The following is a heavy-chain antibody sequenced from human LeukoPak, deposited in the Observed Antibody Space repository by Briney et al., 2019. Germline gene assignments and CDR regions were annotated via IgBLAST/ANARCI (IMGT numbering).Heavy chain of an antibody. CDR2: IWFDGKNE. CDR3: AKGGSYGDPGDY. D-gene: IGHD4-17*01. V-gene: IGHV3-33*06. CDR1: GFTFSGYG. J-gene: IGHJ4*02. Sequence: GGSLRLSCAASGFTFSGYGMHWVRLAPGKGLEWVADIWFDGKNEHFAASVKGRFTISRDNSKKTMYLQINSLRAEDTAVYYCAKGGSYGDPGDYWGQGTLVTVSS.